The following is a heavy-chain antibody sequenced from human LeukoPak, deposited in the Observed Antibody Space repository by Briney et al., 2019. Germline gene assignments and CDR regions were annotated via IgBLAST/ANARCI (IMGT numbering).Heavy chain of an antibody. CDR2: INSDGSTT. CDR3: ARAGDSSGYPDY. D-gene: IGHD3-22*01. CDR1: GFTFSSYW. Sequence: GGSLRLPCGASGFTFSSYWMHWVRQAPVKGLVWISRINSDGSTTSYADSVKGRCTISRDNAKNTLYLQMNSLRAEDTAVYYCARAGDSSGYPDYWGQGTLVTVSS. V-gene: IGHV3-74*01. J-gene: IGHJ4*02.